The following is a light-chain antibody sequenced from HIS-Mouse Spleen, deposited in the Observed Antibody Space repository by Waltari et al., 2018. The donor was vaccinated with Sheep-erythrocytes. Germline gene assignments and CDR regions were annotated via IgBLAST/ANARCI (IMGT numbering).Light chain of an antibody. CDR2: EDS. CDR3: YSTDSSGNHWV. J-gene: IGLJ3*02. CDR1: ALPKKY. Sequence: SYELTQPPSVSVSPGQTARITCSGDALPKKYAYWYQQKSGQAPVLVIYEDSKRPPGIPERFAESSSGTMATLTISGAQVEDEADYYCYSTDSSGNHWVFGGGTKLTVL. V-gene: IGLV3-10*01.